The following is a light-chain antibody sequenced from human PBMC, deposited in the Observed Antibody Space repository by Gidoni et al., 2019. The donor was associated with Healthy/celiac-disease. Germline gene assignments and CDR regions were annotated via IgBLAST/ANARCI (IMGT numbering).Light chain of an antibody. J-gene: IGKJ5*01. CDR3: QQRSNWPPIT. CDR1: QSVSSY. CDR2: DAS. V-gene: IGKV3-11*01. Sequence: EIVLTQSPATLSLYPGERATLSCRASQSVSSYLAWYQQKPGQAPRLLIYDASNRATGIPARFSGSGSGTDFTLTISSLEPEDFAVYYCQQRSNWPPITFGQXTRLEIK.